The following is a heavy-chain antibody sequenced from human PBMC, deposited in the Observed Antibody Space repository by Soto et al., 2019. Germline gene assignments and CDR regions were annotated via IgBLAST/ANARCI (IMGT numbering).Heavy chain of an antibody. CDR1: GGSISSGGYS. V-gene: IGHV4-30-2*01. CDR3: ARTESGTFAP. Sequence: QLQLQESGSGLVKPSQTLSLTCAVSGGSISSGGYSWSWIRQPPGKGLEWIGYIYHSGSTYYNPSLKSRVTVPVDTSKKQFSLKLSSVTAADTAVYYCARTESGTFAPWGQGTLVTVSS. D-gene: IGHD1-7*01. J-gene: IGHJ5*02. CDR2: IYHSGST.